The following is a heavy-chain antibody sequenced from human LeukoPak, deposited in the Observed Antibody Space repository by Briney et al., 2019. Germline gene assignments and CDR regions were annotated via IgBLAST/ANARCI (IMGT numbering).Heavy chain of an antibody. CDR3: ARDGSPLWFGELSWFDP. D-gene: IGHD3-10*01. Sequence: GASVKVSCKASGYTFTSYGISWVRQAPGQGLEWMGWISAYNGNTNYAQKLQGRVTMTTDTSTSTAYMELRSLRSDDTAVYYCARDGSPLWFGELSWFDPWGQGTLVTVSP. J-gene: IGHJ5*02. V-gene: IGHV1-18*01. CDR1: GYTFTSYG. CDR2: ISAYNGNT.